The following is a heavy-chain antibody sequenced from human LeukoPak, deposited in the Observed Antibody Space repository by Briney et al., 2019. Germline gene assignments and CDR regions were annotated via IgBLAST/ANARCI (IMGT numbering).Heavy chain of an antibody. CDR2: IKSKTDGETT. V-gene: IGHV3-15*01. CDR1: GFTFTNAW. D-gene: IGHD3-10*01. Sequence: GALRLSCVDSGFTFTNAWMSWVRQAPGKGLEWIGRIKSKTDGETTNYAEPVRGRFTISRDDSKSAVYLQMNSLKIEDTAVYYCTTDLGTYYHGSQRLIPIDYWGQGTLVTVSS. J-gene: IGHJ4*02. CDR3: TTDLGTYYHGSQRLIPIDY.